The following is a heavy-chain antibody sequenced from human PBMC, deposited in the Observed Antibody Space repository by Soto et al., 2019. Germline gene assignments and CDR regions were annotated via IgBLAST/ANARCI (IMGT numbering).Heavy chain of an antibody. CDR2: VNEDGSEK. J-gene: IGHJ4*02. Sequence: GGSLRLSCAASGLTFSNYYMSWVRQAQGKGLEWVANVNEDGSEKYYVDSVKGRFTVSRDNARNSLYLQMNSLRVEDTAVYYCVRDHLWAFDYWGQGLLVTVSS. CDR3: VRDHLWAFDY. D-gene: IGHD3-10*01. CDR1: GLTFSNYY. V-gene: IGHV3-7*01.